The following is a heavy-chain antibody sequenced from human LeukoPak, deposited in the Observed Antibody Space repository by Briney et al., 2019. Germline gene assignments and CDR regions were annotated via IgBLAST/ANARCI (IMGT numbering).Heavy chain of an antibody. V-gene: IGHV3-23*01. J-gene: IGHJ3*02. CDR3: AKDPSAGYYDSSGYYFPSRDDAFDI. CDR1: GFTFSSYA. D-gene: IGHD3-22*01. CDR2: ISGSGGST. Sequence: PGGSLRLSCAASGFTFSSYAMSWVRQAPGKGPEWVSAISGSGGSTYYADSVKGRFTISRDYSKKTLYLQMNSLRAEDTAVYYCAKDPSAGYYDSSGYYFPSRDDAFDIWGHGTMVTVSS.